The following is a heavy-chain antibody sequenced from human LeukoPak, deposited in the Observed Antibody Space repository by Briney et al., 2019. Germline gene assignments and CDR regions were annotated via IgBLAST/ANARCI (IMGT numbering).Heavy chain of an antibody. CDR3: ARLDEEGYYVPSY. V-gene: IGHV4-39*01. CDR1: GGSISSSSYY. Sequence: PSETLSLTYTVSGGSISSSSYYWGWIRQPPGKGLEWIGSIYYSGSTYYNPSLKSRVTISVDTFKNQFSLKLSSVTAADTAVYYCARLDEEGYYVPSYWGQGTLVTVSS. CDR2: IYYSGST. J-gene: IGHJ4*02. D-gene: IGHD3-10*02.